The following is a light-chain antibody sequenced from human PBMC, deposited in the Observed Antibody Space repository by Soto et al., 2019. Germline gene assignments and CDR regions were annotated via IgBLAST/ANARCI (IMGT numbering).Light chain of an antibody. CDR2: AAS. V-gene: IGKV1-39*01. J-gene: IGKJ5*01. CDR1: QTISTY. Sequence: MTQSPATLSVSVGDRATITCRASQTISTYLNWYQQKPGKAPKVLIYAASILQGGVPSRFSGSGSGTDFTLTISSLQPEDFATYYCQQSYSSPVTFGQGTRLEI. CDR3: QQSYSSPVT.